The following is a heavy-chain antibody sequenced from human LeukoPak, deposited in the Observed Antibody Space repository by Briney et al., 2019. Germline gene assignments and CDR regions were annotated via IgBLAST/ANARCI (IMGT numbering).Heavy chain of an antibody. J-gene: IGHJ4*02. CDR1: GYNFISYG. D-gene: IGHD6-19*01. CDR3: ARTRGGTALAGISEY. V-gene: IGHV1-18*01. Sequence: ASVKVSCKASGYNFISYGISWVRQAPGQGLEWMGWISGYNGNTNYAQKLQGRVTMTTDTSTNTAYMELRSLRSDDTAVYYCARTRGGTALAGISEYWGQGTLVTVSS. CDR2: ISGYNGNT.